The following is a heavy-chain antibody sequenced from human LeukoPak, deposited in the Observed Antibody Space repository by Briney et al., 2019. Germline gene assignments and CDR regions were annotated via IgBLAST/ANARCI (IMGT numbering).Heavy chain of an antibody. D-gene: IGHD3-16*01. V-gene: IGHV4-4*07. CDR2: IYISGSGST. CDR1: GGSISSYY. J-gene: IGHJ4*02. CDR3: ARDVGTGGEGCDY. Sequence: PSETLSLTCTVSGGSISSYYWSWIRQPAGKGLEWIGRIYISGSGSTNYNPSLKSRVTISVDTSKNQFSLKLSSVTAADTAVYYCARDVGTGGEGCDYWGQGTLVTVSS.